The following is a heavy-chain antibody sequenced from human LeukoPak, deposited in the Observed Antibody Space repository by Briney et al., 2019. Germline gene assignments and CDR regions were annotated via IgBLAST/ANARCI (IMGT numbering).Heavy chain of an antibody. CDR3: ARDAAPPRYDYYWVRGHAFGI. V-gene: IGHV4-39*07. Sequence: SETLSLTCTVSGGSISSSSYYWGWIRQPPGKGLEWIGSIYYSGSTYYNPSLKSRVTISVDTSKNQFSLKLSSVTAADTAVYYCARDAAPPRYDYYWVRGHAFGIWGQGTMVTVSS. D-gene: IGHD3-16*01. J-gene: IGHJ3*02. CDR1: GGSISSSSYY. CDR2: IYYSGST.